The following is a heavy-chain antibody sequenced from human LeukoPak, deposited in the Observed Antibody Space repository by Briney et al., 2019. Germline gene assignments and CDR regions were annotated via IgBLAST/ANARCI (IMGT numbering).Heavy chain of an antibody. CDR1: GFTFSSYW. J-gene: IGHJ5*02. CDR3: ARTRLAVAGTWWFDP. V-gene: IGHV3-7*01. D-gene: IGHD6-19*01. Sequence: GGSLRLSCAASGFTFSSYWMSWVRQAPGKGLEWVANIKQDGSEKYYVDSVKGRFTISRDNAKNSLYLQMNNLRAEDTAVYYCARTRLAVAGTWWFDPWGQGTLVTVSS. CDR2: IKQDGSEK.